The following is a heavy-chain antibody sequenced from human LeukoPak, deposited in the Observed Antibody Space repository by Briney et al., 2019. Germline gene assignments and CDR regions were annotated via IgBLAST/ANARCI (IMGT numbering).Heavy chain of an antibody. V-gene: IGHV5-51*01. J-gene: IGHJ4*02. CDR1: GYTFTNCW. CDR3: AASTYGSGAYVGFDS. CDR2: MYPGDSDT. D-gene: IGHD3-10*01. Sequence: GESLKISCKGSGYTFTNCWIGWVRQMPGKGLEWMGIMYPGDSDTRYSPSFQGQVTISADRSVSTTYLQWSSLKASDTAIYYCAASTYGSGAYVGFDSWGQGTLVSVSS.